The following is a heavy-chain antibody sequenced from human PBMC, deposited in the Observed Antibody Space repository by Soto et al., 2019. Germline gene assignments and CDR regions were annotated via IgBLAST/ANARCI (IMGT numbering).Heavy chain of an antibody. V-gene: IGHV3-33*07. CDR3: AKEVWGLYTFGRPLDN. CDR2: IWYDGSQK. J-gene: IGHJ4*01. D-gene: IGHD3-16*01. Sequence: QAHLVESGGRVVQPGRSLRLSCAASGFNFSKFGMYWVRQAPGKGLEWVAVIWYDGSQKYYADSVKGRFTISRDNSNNTLYLQMSSLRAEDTAVYYCAKEVWGLYTFGRPLDNWGHGNLVTVSS. CDR1: GFNFSKFG.